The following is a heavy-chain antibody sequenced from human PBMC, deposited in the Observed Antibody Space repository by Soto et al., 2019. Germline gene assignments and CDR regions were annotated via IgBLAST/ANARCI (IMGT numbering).Heavy chain of an antibody. J-gene: IGHJ5*02. CDR1: VYSFTSYW. CDR3: ARHVQYYYDSSGYYYP. CDR2: IYPGDSDT. Sequence: GESLKISCKGSVYSFTSYWIGWVRQMPGKGLEWMGIIYPGDSDTRYSPSFQGQVTISADKSISTAYLQWSSLKASDTAMYYCARHVQYYYDSSGYYYPWGQGTLVTVSS. V-gene: IGHV5-51*01. D-gene: IGHD3-22*01.